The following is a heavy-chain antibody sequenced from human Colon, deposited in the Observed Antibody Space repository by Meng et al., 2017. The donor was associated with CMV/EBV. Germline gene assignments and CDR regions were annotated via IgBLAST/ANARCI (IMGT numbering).Heavy chain of an antibody. J-gene: IGHJ4*02. V-gene: IGHV3-53*01. CDR1: TVIVSRHY. CDR2: IYRDGST. Sequence: EVQVVEAGGGLRQPGGSRALACSLSTVIVSRHYMSWVRLAPGKGLEWVSGIYRDGSTFYADSVKGRFTISRDNSKNTLNLQMNSLRAEDTAVYYCVRSPGYYDSLGQYDYWGRGTLVTVSS. D-gene: IGHD3-22*01. CDR3: VRSPGYYDSLGQYDY.